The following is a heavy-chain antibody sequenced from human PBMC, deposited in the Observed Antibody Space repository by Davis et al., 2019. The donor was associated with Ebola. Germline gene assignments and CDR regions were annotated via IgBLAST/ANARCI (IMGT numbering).Heavy chain of an antibody. CDR3: ARDANYYYDSSGKYYYYYYYMDV. J-gene: IGHJ6*03. Sequence: GESLKISCAASGFTFTNYWMTWVRQAPGKGLEWVSYISSSGSTIYYADSVKGRFTISRDNAKNSLYLQMNSLRAEDTAVYYCARDANYYYDSSGKYYYYYYYMDVWGKGTTVTVSS. CDR2: ISSSGSTI. CDR1: GFTFTNYW. V-gene: IGHV3-48*04. D-gene: IGHD3-22*01.